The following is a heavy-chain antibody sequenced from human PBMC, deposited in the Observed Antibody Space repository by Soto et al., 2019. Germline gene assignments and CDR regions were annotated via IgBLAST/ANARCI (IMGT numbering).Heavy chain of an antibody. CDR1: GDSVSSNSAA. CDR3: ASSGYSSSWYSPGAEYFQH. CDR2: TYYRSKWYN. V-gene: IGHV6-1*01. Sequence: SQTLSLTCAISGDSVSSNSAAWNWIRQSPSRGLEWLGRTYYRSKWYNDYAVSVKSRITINPDTSKNQFSLQLNSVTPEDTAVYYCASSGYSSSWYSPGAEYFQHWGQGTLVTVS. J-gene: IGHJ1*01. D-gene: IGHD6-13*01.